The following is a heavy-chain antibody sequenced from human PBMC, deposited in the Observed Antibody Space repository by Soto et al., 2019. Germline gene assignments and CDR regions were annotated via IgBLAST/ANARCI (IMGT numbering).Heavy chain of an antibody. Sequence: QVQLVQSGAEVKKPGASVKVSCKASGNTFSRYDMHWVRQAPGQGLEWMGIINPSGDSASYAQKFRGRVTQTTDTLTSTVYMKLASLASTATSVYYCARDGGPRLEIPISSGDLGGEGTLVTVSP. CDR3: ARDGGPRLEIPISSGDL. V-gene: IGHV1-46*01. D-gene: IGHD6-6*01. J-gene: IGHJ5*02. CDR1: GNTFSRYD. CDR2: INPSGDSA.